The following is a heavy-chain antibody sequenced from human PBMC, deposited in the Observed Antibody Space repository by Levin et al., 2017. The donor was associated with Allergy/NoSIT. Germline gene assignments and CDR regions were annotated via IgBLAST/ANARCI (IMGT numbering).Heavy chain of an antibody. CDR3: AKVNYYDSSGYYDY. Sequence: GESLKISCAASGFTFSSYGMHWVRQAPGKGLEWVAVVSHDGTNKYYGDSVKGRFTISRDNSKNTLYLQMNSLRAEDTAVYYCAKVNYYDSSGYYDYWGQGTLVTVSS. V-gene: IGHV3-30*18. D-gene: IGHD3-22*01. CDR2: VSHDGTNK. CDR1: GFTFSSYG. J-gene: IGHJ4*02.